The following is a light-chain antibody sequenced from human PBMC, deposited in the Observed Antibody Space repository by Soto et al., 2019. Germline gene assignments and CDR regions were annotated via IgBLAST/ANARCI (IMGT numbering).Light chain of an antibody. CDR1: HSVNNN. Sequence: IILTHSPASLSVSPGEIASLSCRASHSVNNNLAWCQQKPGQAPRLLIYGAYARATGIPGRLRGSGSGTELTLTITSLKYEHFEVHFRQKYTHLPQDTSGQGT. V-gene: IGKV3-15*01. CDR3: QKYTHLPQDT. CDR2: GAY. J-gene: IGKJ2*01.